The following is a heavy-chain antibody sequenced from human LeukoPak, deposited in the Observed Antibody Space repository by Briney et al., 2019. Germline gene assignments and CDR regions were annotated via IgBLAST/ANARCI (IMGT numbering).Heavy chain of an antibody. J-gene: IGHJ4*02. CDR2: ISPSGGST. CDR1: GYTFTRYY. V-gene: IGHV1-46*01. Sequence: ASVKVSCKAFGYTFTRYYMHWVRQAPGQGPEWMGVISPSGGSTTYAQKFQGRVTMTTDTSTSTAYMELRSLRSDDTAVYYCARSSGYDSLPYWGQETLVTVSS. D-gene: IGHD5-12*01. CDR3: ARSSGYDSLPY.